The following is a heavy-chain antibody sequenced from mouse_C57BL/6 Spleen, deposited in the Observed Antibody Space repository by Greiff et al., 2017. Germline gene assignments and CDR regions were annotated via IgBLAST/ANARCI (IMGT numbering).Heavy chain of an antibody. D-gene: IGHD2-4*01. CDR2: ISSCSSTI. CDR1: GFTFSDYG. J-gene: IGHJ4*01. V-gene: IGHV5-17*01. Sequence: EVQVVESGGGLVKPGGSLKLSCAASGFTFSDYGMHWVRQAPEQGLEWVAYISSCSSTIYYADTVKGRFTISRDNAKNTLFLQMTSLRSEDTAMYYCARYDYDRYAMDYWGQGTSVTVSS. CDR3: ARYDYDRYAMDY.